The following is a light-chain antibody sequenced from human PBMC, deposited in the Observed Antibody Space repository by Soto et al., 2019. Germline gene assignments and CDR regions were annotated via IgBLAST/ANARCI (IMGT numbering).Light chain of an antibody. Sequence: DIVMTQSPDSLAVSLGERATINCKSSQSVLYNANNKNYIAWYQQKPGQPPKLIIYWASTRESGVPDRFSGSGSGPEFTLTISSLHADDAAYYYRQQYYNSPTFGQGTKVEIK. CDR1: QSVLYNANNKNY. CDR2: WAS. V-gene: IGKV4-1*01. CDR3: QQYYNSPT. J-gene: IGKJ1*01.